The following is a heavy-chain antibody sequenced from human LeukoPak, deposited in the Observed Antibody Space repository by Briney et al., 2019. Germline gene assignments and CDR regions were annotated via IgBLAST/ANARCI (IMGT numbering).Heavy chain of an antibody. CDR1: GFTFSSYW. V-gene: IGHV4-59*08. D-gene: IGHD5-24*01. J-gene: IGHJ4*02. Sequence: GSLRLSCAASGFTFSSYWMSWVRQAPGKGLEWIGYIYYSGTTNYNPSLKSRVTISVDTSKNQFSLNLTSVTAADTAVYYCARYGAATIARFDYWGQGTLVTVSS. CDR2: IYYSGTT. CDR3: ARYGAATIARFDY.